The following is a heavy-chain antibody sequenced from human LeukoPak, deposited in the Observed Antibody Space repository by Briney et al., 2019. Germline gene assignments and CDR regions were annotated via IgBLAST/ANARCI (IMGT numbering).Heavy chain of an antibody. CDR1: GFTFSSCA. Sequence: GGSLRLSCAASGFTFSSCAMSWVRQAPGKGLEWVAVIWYDGSNKYYADSVKGRFTISRDNSKNTLYLQMNSLRAEDTAVYYCAKVAVEYHYGSGSFDYWGQGTLVTVSS. CDR3: AKVAVEYHYGSGSFDY. J-gene: IGHJ4*02. D-gene: IGHD3-10*01. V-gene: IGHV3-30*02. CDR2: IWYDGSNK.